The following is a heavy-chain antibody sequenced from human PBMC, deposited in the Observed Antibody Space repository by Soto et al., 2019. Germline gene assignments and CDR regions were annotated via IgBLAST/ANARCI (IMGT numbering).Heavy chain of an antibody. CDR1: GFTFDDYA. V-gene: IGHV3-9*01. Sequence: GGSLRLSCAASGFTFDDYAMHWVRQAPGKGLEWVSGISWNSGSIGYADSVKGRFTISRDNAKNSLYLQMNSLRAEDTALYYCAKDMDTGGGSGYYYGMDVWGQGTTVTVSS. CDR3: AKDMDTGGGSGYYYGMDV. J-gene: IGHJ6*02. CDR2: ISWNSGSI. D-gene: IGHD5-18*01.